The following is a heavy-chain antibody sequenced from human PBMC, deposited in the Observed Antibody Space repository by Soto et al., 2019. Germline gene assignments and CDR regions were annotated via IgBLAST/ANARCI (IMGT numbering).Heavy chain of an antibody. V-gene: IGHV4-59*01. Sequence: SETLSLTCTVSGGYISSYYWSWIRQPPGKGLEWIGYIYYSGSTNYNPSLKSRVTISVDTSKNQFSLKLSSVTAADPAVYYCASLHGSGSYSLLYYYYYGMDVWGQGTTVTVSS. CDR2: IYYSGST. CDR1: GGYISSYY. CDR3: ASLHGSGSYSLLYYYYYGMDV. J-gene: IGHJ6*02. D-gene: IGHD3-10*01.